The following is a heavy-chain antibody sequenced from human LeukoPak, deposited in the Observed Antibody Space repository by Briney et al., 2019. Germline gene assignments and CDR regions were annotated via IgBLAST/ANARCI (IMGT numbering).Heavy chain of an antibody. CDR1: GFTFSSYE. CDR3: AGISP. CDR2: IYSGGST. V-gene: IGHV3-66*01. J-gene: IGHJ4*02. Sequence: GSLRLSCAASGFTFSSYEMNWVRQAPGKGLEWVSGIYSGGSTSYADSVKGRFTISRDNSKNTLFLQMNSLRAEDTAVYYCAGISPWGQGTLVTVSS.